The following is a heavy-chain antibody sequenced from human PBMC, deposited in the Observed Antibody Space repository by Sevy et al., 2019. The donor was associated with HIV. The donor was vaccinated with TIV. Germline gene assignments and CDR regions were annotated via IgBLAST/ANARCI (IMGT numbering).Heavy chain of an antibody. Sequence: GGSLRLSCAASGFTFSYSGMHWVRQAPGKGLEWVTFIQYDGSNKYYADSVKGRFTISRDNAKNSLYLQMNSLRAEDTALYYCAKGAVAGTNYWGQGTLVTVSS. CDR3: AKGAVAGTNY. V-gene: IGHV3-30*02. J-gene: IGHJ4*02. CDR2: IQYDGSNK. CDR1: GFTFSYSG. D-gene: IGHD6-19*01.